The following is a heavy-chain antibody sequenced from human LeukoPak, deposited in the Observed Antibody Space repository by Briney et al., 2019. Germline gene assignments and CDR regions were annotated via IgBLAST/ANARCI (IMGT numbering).Heavy chain of an antibody. D-gene: IGHD1-1*01. CDR2: IYAGGNA. CDR1: GFTVSSNY. Sequence: GGSLRLSCAASGFTVSSNYMSWVRQAPGKGLEWVSVIYAGGNAYYADSVKGRFTISRDNSKNTLYLQMNSLRAEDTAVYYCASTLRYRFDSWGQGALVTVSS. V-gene: IGHV3-53*01. J-gene: IGHJ4*02. CDR3: ASTLRYRFDS.